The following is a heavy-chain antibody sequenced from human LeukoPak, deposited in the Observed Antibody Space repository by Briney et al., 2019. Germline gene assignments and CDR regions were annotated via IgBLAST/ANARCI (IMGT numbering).Heavy chain of an antibody. CDR3: ARGGFTGTSCPHFDY. Sequence: GGSLRLSCAASGFTFSNYWMHWVRQAPGKGLVWVSRISSDESSTTYADSVKGRFTISRDNAKNTLYLKMNTLRAEDTAIYFCARGGFTGTSCPHFDYWGQGTLVTVSS. V-gene: IGHV3-74*01. CDR1: GFTFSNYW. D-gene: IGHD2-2*01. CDR2: ISSDESST. J-gene: IGHJ4*02.